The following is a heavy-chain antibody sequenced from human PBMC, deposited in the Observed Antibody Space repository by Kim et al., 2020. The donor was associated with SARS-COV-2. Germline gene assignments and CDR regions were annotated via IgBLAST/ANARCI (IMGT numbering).Heavy chain of an antibody. J-gene: IGHJ4*02. Sequence: SETLSLTCAVYGGSFSGYYWSWIRQPPGKGLEWIGEINHSGSTNYNPSLKSRVTISVDTSKNQFSLKLSSVTAADTAVYYCARRSSPFDYWGQGTLVTVSS. CDR3: ARRSSPFDY. CDR2: INHSGST. V-gene: IGHV4-34*01. CDR1: GGSFSGYY. D-gene: IGHD6-6*01.